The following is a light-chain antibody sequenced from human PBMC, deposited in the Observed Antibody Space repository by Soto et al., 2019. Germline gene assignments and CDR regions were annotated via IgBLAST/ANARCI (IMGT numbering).Light chain of an antibody. V-gene: IGLV2-14*01. CDR3: SSYTSSSTLCV. CDR1: SSDVGGYNY. J-gene: IGLJ3*02. Sequence: QPVLTQPASVSGSPGQSITISCTGTSSDVGGYNYVSWYQQHPGKAPKLMIYEVSNRPSGVSNRFSGSKSGNTASLTISGLQAEDEADYYCSSYTSSSTLCVFGGGTKLTVL. CDR2: EVS.